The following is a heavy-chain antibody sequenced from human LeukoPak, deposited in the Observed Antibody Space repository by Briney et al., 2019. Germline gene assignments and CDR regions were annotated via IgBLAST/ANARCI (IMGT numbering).Heavy chain of an antibody. J-gene: IGHJ4*02. V-gene: IGHV4-30-2*01. Sequence: SQTLSLTCAVSGRSISSGDFPWSWIRQPPGKGLEWIGYIFHTGHTSYNPSLKSRVTISVDMSKNQLSLRLTSVTAADTAVYYCARGFYGAGSHFDYWGQGTLVTVSS. CDR3: ARGFYGAGSHFDY. D-gene: IGHD3-10*01. CDR1: GRSISSGDFP. CDR2: IFHTGHT.